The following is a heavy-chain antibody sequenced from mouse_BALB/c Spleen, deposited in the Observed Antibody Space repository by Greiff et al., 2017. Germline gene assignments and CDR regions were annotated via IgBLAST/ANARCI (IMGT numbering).Heavy chain of an antibody. V-gene: IGHV5-17*02. CDR1: GFTFSSFG. Sequence: EVQRVESGGGLVQPGGSRKLSCAASGFTFSSFGMHWVRQAPEKGLEWVAYISSGSSTIYYADTVKGRFTISRDNPKNTLFLQMTSLRSEDTAMYYCVRVTTATRAMDYWGQGTSVTVSS. CDR2: ISSGSSTI. J-gene: IGHJ4*01. D-gene: IGHD1-2*01. CDR3: VRVTTATRAMDY.